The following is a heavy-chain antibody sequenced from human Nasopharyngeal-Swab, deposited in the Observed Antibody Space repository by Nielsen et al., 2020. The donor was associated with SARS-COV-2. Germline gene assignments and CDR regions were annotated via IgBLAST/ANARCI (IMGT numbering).Heavy chain of an antibody. V-gene: IGHV5-51*01. CDR3: VRQDTVMYKGALDI. D-gene: IGHD5-18*01. Sequence: GGSLRLSCKGSGYSFPTYWIGWVRQMPGKGLEWMGIIYPGDSDIRYSPSFQGQVTISADKSISTACLQWSSLKASDTAIYYCVRQDTVMYKGALDIWGQGTMVTVSS. CDR2: IYPGDSDI. CDR1: GYSFPTYW. J-gene: IGHJ3*02.